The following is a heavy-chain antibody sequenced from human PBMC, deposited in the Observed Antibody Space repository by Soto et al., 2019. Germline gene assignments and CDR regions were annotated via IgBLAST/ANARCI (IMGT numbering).Heavy chain of an antibody. CDR2: IKEDGSER. CDR3: ARYAATGHFDY. CDR1: GFTFSTYW. J-gene: IGHJ4*02. D-gene: IGHD6-25*01. Sequence: GGSLRLSCTVSGFTFSTYWMSWVRQAPGKGLEWVANIKEDGSERYYVDSVKGRFTISRDNAKNSLYLQVNSLRVEDTAVYYCARYAATGHFDYWGQGTLVTVS. V-gene: IGHV3-7*03.